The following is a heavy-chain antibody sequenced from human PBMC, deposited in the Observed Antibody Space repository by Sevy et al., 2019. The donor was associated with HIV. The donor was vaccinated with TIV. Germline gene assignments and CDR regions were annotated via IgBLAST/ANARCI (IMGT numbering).Heavy chain of an antibody. D-gene: IGHD5-18*01. CDR1: GFTFSSYS. CDR3: ARGYSHSDY. CDR2: ISSSSTI. V-gene: IGHV3-48*02. J-gene: IGHJ4*02. Sequence: GGSVRLSCAASGFTFSSYSMNWVRQAPGKGLEWVSYISSSSTIYYADSVKGRFTISRDNAKNSLYLQMNSLRDEDTALYYCARGYSHSDYWGQGTLVTVSS.